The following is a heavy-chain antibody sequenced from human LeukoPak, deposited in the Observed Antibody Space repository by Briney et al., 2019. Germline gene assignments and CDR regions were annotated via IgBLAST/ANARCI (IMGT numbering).Heavy chain of an antibody. CDR1: GGSFSSYY. V-gene: IGHV4-59*08. Sequence: KPSETLSLTCTVSGGSFSSYYWSWIRQPPGKGLEWIGYIYYSGSTTYNPYLKSRVTITVNTSNNHFSLKLSSVTAADTAVYYCARHDHSLYSSGWYGFDYWGQGTLVTVS. J-gene: IGHJ4*02. CDR2: IYYSGST. CDR3: ARHDHSLYSSGWYGFDY. D-gene: IGHD6-19*01.